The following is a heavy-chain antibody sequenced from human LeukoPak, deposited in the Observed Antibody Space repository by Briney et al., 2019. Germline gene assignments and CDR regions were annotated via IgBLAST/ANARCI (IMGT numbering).Heavy chain of an antibody. CDR3: ARQMGLGYTYFYQYFDY. CDR2: IYYSGST. CDR1: GGSIISYY. Sequence: PSETLSLTCTVSGGSIISYYWSWIWQPPGKGVEWIGYIYYSGSTNYNPSLKSRVTISVDTSKNQFSLKLSSVTAADTAVYYCARQMGLGYTYFYQYFDYWGQGNLATVSS. V-gene: IGHV4-59*08. J-gene: IGHJ4*01. D-gene: IGHD6-13*01.